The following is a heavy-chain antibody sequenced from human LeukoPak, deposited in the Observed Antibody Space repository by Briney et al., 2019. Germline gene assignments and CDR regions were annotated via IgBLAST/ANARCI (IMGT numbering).Heavy chain of an antibody. D-gene: IGHD3-22*01. CDR3: AREVYSSGFDY. J-gene: IGHJ4*02. V-gene: IGHV4-38-2*02. CDR1: GYSISSGYY. CDR2: IYTSGST. Sequence: SETLSLTCTVSGYSISSGYYWGWIRQPPGKGLEWIGRIYTSGSTNYNPSLKSRVTISVDTSKNQFSLELSSVTAADTAVYYCAREVYSSGFDYWGQGTLVTVSS.